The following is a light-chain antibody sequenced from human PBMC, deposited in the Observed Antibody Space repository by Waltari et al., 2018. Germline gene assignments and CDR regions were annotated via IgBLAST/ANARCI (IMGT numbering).Light chain of an antibody. CDR3: QQYNNWPAIT. J-gene: IGKJ5*01. CDR2: GAS. CDR1: QSVSSN. Sequence: EIVMTQSPVTLSVSPGERATLSCRASQSVSSNLVWYQHNPGQAPRLLIYGASTRATGIPDRFSGSGSGTEFTLTISSLQSEDFAVYYCQQYNNWPAITFGQGTRLEIK. V-gene: IGKV3D-15*01.